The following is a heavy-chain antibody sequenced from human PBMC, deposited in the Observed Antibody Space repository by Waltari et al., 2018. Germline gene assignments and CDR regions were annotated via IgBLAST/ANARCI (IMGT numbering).Heavy chain of an antibody. CDR1: GFTFSSYS. Sequence: VQLVESGGGLVQPGGSLRLSCAASGFTFSSYSMNWVRQAPGKGLEWIGEINHSGSTNYNPSLKSRVTISVDTSKNQFSLKLSSVTAADTAVYYCAREESGYRPPLDYWGQGTLVTVSS. CDR2: INHSGST. V-gene: IGHV4-34*01. D-gene: IGHD3-22*01. CDR3: AREESGYRPPLDY. J-gene: IGHJ4*02.